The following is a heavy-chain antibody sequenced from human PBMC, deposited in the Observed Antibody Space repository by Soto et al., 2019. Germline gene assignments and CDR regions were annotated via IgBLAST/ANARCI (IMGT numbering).Heavy chain of an antibody. CDR2: IHPSGGGT. CDR1: GYTFNTYY. D-gene: IGHD2-21*02. Sequence: ASVKVSCKPSGYTFNTYYLHWVRQAPGQALEWMGVIHPSGGGTTYAQKFLGRVTVTRDTSTSTVFMELSSLRSDDAAVYYCARGGHIAVVTASFDYWGQGTLVTVSS. J-gene: IGHJ4*02. V-gene: IGHV1-46*02. CDR3: ARGGHIAVVTASFDY.